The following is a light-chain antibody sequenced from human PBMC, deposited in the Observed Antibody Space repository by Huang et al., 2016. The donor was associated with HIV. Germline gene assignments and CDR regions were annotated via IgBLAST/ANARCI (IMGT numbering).Light chain of an antibody. CDR3: QQYGSSPPYT. V-gene: IGKV3-20*01. Sequence: EIVLTQSPGTLSLSPGERATLSCRASQSVSSSYLAWYQQKPGQAPRLLIYDASIRAAGIPDRFSGSGSGTDFTLTISGLEPEDFALYYCQQYGSSPPYTFGQGTKLEIK. CDR1: QSVSSSY. CDR2: DAS. J-gene: IGKJ2*01.